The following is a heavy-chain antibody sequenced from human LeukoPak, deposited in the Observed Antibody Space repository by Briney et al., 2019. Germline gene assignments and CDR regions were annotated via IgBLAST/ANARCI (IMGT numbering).Heavy chain of an antibody. D-gene: IGHD6-6*01. Sequence: GASVKVSCKASGYTFTGYYMHWVRQAPGQGLEWMGWINPNSGGTNYAQKFQGRVTMTRDTSISTAYMELSRLRSDDTAVYYCAREGGRQQLELRYDAFDIWGQGTMVTVSS. CDR2: INPNSGGT. CDR1: GYTFTGYY. J-gene: IGHJ3*02. V-gene: IGHV1-2*02. CDR3: AREGGRQQLELRYDAFDI.